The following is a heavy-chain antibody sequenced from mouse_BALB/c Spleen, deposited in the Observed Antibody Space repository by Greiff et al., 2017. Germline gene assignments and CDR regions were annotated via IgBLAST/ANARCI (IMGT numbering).Heavy chain of an antibody. CDR2: ISYSGST. D-gene: IGHD2-3*01. CDR3: ARYWDGYYGYFDY. CDR1: GDSITSGY. J-gene: IGHJ2*01. Sequence: EVKLMESGPSLVKPSQTLSLTCSVTGDSITSGYWNWIRKFPGNKLEYMGYISYSGSTYYNPSLKSRISITRDTSKNQYYLQLNSVTTEDTATYYCARYWDGYYGYFDYWGQGTTLTVSS. V-gene: IGHV3-8*02.